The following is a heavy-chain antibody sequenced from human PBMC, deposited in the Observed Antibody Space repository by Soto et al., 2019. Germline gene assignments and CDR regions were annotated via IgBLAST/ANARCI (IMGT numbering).Heavy chain of an antibody. CDR2: ISSSSTI. D-gene: IGHD1-1*01. V-gene: IGHV3-11*04. CDR1: GFTFSDYY. Sequence: GGSLRLSCAASGFTFSDYYMSWIRQAPGKGLEWVSYISSSSTIYYADSVKGRFTISRDNAKNSLYLRMNSLRDEDTAVYYCARDRTTGTTVFGDYYYYGMDVWGQGTTVTVSS. CDR3: ARDRTTGTTVFGDYYYYGMDV. J-gene: IGHJ6*02.